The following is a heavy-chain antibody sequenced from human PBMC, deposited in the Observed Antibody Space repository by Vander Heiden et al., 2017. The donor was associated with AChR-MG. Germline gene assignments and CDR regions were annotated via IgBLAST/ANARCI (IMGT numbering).Heavy chain of an antibody. CDR3: ATGAYYYDSSGYDY. D-gene: IGHD3-22*01. CDR1: GYTLTDLS. Sequence: QVQLVQSGAEVKKPGASVKVSCKVSGYTLTDLSMHWVRQAPGKGLEWMGGFDPEDGETIYAQKFQGRVTMTEDTSTDTAYMELGSLRSEDTAVYYCATGAYYYDSSGYDYWGQGTLVTVSS. J-gene: IGHJ4*02. CDR2: FDPEDGET. V-gene: IGHV1-24*01.